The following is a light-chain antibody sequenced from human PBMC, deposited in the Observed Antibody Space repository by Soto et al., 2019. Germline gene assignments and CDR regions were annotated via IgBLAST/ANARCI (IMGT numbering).Light chain of an antibody. Sequence: DIQMTQSPSTLSASVGDRDAITCRASQSISNYLAWYQQKPGQAPKFLIYKASSLESGVPSRFSGSGSGTEFTLTISSLQPDDFASYYCQQYNSYPLTFGGGTKVEI. J-gene: IGKJ4*01. CDR2: KAS. CDR1: QSISNY. CDR3: QQYNSYPLT. V-gene: IGKV1-5*03.